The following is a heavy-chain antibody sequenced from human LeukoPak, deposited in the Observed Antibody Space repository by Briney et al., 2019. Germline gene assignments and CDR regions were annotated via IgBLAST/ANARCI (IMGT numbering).Heavy chain of an antibody. Sequence: GRSLRLSCAASGFTFDGYAMHWVRQAPGKGLEWVSGISWNSGSIGYADSVKGRFTISRDNAKNSLYLQMNSLRAEDTALYYCAKDYYDSSGHLDYWGQGTLVTVSS. V-gene: IGHV3-9*01. CDR2: ISWNSGSI. CDR3: AKDYYDSSGHLDY. J-gene: IGHJ4*02. CDR1: GFTFDGYA. D-gene: IGHD3-22*01.